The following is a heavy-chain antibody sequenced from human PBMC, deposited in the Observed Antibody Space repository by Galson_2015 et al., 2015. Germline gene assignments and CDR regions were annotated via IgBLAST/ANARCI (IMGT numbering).Heavy chain of an antibody. CDR3: SGYSGSPNDSFDI. CDR1: GFTFSGSA. J-gene: IGHJ3*02. D-gene: IGHD1-26*01. V-gene: IGHV3-73*01. Sequence: SLRLSCAASGFTFSGSAVHWVRQASGQGLEWVGRIRSKTNSYATAYAASVKGRFIISRDDSKNTAYLQMNSLKTEDTAVYYCSGYSGSPNDSFDIWGQGTMVTVSS. CDR2: IRSKTNSYAT.